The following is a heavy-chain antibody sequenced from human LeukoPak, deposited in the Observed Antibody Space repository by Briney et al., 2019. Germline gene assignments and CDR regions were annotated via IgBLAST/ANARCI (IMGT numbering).Heavy chain of an antibody. D-gene: IGHD1-26*01. J-gene: IGHJ4*02. Sequence: PSEPLSLTCTVSGGSINSSTFYWGWIRQPPGEGLEWIGSIYYDGSTYYNPSLKSRVTISVDTSKNQFSLKLTSVTAADTAVYFCARRSDSGSDDGEDYFDYWGQGTLVTVSS. CDR3: ARRSDSGSDDGEDYFDY. V-gene: IGHV4-39*01. CDR1: GGSINSSTFY. CDR2: IYYDGST.